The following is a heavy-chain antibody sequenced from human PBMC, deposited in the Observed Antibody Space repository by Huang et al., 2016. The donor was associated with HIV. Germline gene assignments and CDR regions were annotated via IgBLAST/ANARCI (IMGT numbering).Heavy chain of an antibody. CDR3: AKRGGAWGSPYAFDL. J-gene: IGHJ3*01. CDR2: IIPRFGTR. CDR1: GGSFNNFG. V-gene: IGHV1-69*13. Sequence: QVQLVQSGAEVRKPGSSVKVSCRASGGSFNNFGINWGRQAPGPGLEWVGGIIPRFGTRNDAQRFQGRVTITADETTGVVYMELSSLRSDDTAVYFCAKRGGAWGSPYAFDLWGPGTMVTVSS. D-gene: IGHD3-16*01.